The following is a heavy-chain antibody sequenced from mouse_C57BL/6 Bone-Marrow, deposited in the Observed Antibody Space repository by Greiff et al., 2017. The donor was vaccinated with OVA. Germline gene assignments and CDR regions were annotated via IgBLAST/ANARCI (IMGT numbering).Heavy chain of an antibody. V-gene: IGHV5-4*01. CDR1: GFTFSSYA. Sequence: EVQGVESGGGLVKPGGSLKLSCAASGFTFSSYAMSWVRQTPEKRLEWVATISDGGSYTYYPDNVKGRFTISRDNAKNNLYLQMSHLKSEDTAMYYCAREPETAQASWFAYWGQGTLVTVSA. J-gene: IGHJ3*01. CDR3: AREPETAQASWFAY. D-gene: IGHD3-2*02. CDR2: ISDGGSYT.